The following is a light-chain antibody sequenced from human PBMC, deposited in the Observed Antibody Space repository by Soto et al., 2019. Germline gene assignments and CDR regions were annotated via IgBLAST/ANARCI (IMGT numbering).Light chain of an antibody. CDR1: QDIGGR. CDR3: LQVYSFPRT. Sequence: DIQMTQSPASVSASVVDRITITFLTSQDIGGRLAWFQQKPGKAPQYLIQAASFLQSGVPSRFSGSGSGTESILSINNLQPEDFASYFCLQVYSFPRTFGLGTKVDIK. V-gene: IGKV1-12*01. J-gene: IGKJ1*01. CDR2: AAS.